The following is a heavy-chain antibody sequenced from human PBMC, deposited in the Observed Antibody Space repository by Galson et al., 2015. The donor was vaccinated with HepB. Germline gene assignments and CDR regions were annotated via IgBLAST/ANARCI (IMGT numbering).Heavy chain of an antibody. J-gene: IGHJ4*02. V-gene: IGHV1-46*01. CDR3: ARDPGTANGFLGPKYYFDY. D-gene: IGHD3-3*01. CDR1: GYTFTSYY. Sequence: SVKVSCKASGYTFTSYYMHWVRQAPGQGLEWMGIINPSGGSTSYAQKFQGRVTMTRDTSTSTVYMELSSLRSEDTAVYYCARDPGTANGFLGPKYYFDYWGQGTLVTVSS. CDR2: INPSGGST.